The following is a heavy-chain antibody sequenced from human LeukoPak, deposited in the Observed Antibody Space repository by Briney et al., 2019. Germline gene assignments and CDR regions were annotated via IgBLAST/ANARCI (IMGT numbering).Heavy chain of an antibody. CDR1: GFSVSSNY. V-gene: IGHV3-66*01. CDR3: ARDLGYNYGYVGAFDI. D-gene: IGHD5-18*01. CDR2: IYSGGST. J-gene: IGHJ3*02. Sequence: GSLRLSCAASGFSVSSNYMSWVRQAPGKGLEWVSVIYSGGSTYYADSVKGRFTISRDNSKNTLYLHMNTLRAEDTAVYYCARDLGYNYGYVGAFDIWGQGTLVTVSS.